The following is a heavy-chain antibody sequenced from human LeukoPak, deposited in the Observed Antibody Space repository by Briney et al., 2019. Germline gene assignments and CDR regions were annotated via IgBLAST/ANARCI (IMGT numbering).Heavy chain of an antibody. CDR3: ARGLSWGPYYFDY. CDR1: GGSISSYY. Sequence: SETLSLTCTVSGGSISSYYWSWVRQPPGKGLEWIGYIYYSGSTNYNPSLKSRVTISVDASKNQFSLKLNSMTAADTALYYCARGLSWGPYYFDYWGQGTLVTVSS. V-gene: IGHV4-59*01. CDR2: IYYSGST. D-gene: IGHD4/OR15-4a*01. J-gene: IGHJ4*02.